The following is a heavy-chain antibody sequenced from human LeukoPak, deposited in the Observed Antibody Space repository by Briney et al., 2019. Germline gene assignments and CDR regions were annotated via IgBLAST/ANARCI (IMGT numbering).Heavy chain of an antibody. CDR2: ISAYNGNT. V-gene: IGHV1-18*01. D-gene: IGHD6-13*01. CDR3: ARGPYSSSWYSGFDY. CDR1: GYTFTGYG. J-gene: IGHJ4*02. Sequence: ASVKVSCKASGYTFTGYGISWVRQAPGQGLEWMGWISAYNGNTNYAQKLQGRVTMTTDTSTSTAYMELRSLRSDDTAVYYCARGPYSSSWYSGFDYWGQGTLVTVSS.